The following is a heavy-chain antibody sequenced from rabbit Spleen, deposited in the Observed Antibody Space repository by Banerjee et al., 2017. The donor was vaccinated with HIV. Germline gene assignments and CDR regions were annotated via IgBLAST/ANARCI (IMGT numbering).Heavy chain of an antibody. J-gene: IGHJ6*01. CDR3: ARDTGSSFSSYGMDL. Sequence: QSLEESGGDLVKPGASLTLTCTASGFSFSYSYWICWVRQAPGKGLEWIAYIYTAGGSTYYASWAKGRFTITRSTSLNTVTLQLNSLTAADTATYFCARDTGSSFSSYGMDLWGQGTLVTVS. D-gene: IGHD8-1*01. V-gene: IGHV1S40*01. CDR2: IYTAGGST. CDR1: GFSFSYSYW.